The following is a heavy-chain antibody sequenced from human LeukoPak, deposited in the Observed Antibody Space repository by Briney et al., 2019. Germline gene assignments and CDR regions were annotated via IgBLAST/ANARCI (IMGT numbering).Heavy chain of an antibody. CDR3: ARLALSMTTGPVDY. Sequence: SVKVSCKASGGTFSSYAISWVRQAPGQGLEWMGGIIPIFGTANYAQKFQGRVTITADESKSTAYMELSSLRSEDTAVYYCARLALSMTTGPVDYWGQGTLVTVSS. CDR1: GGTFSSYA. D-gene: IGHD4-11*01. CDR2: IIPIFGTA. J-gene: IGHJ4*02. V-gene: IGHV1-69*13.